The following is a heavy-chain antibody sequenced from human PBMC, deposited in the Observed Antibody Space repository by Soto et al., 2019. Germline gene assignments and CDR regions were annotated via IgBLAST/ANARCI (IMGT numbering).Heavy chain of an antibody. CDR3: ARERSSRFDY. J-gene: IGHJ4*02. CDR1: GDSVSTLSAA. V-gene: IGHV6-1*01. CDR2: TYYRSRWYL. D-gene: IGHD6-6*01. Sequence: PSQTLSLTCVISGDSVSTLSAAWNWIRQSPPRGLEWLGRTYYRSRWYLDYAVSVKSRITINADTSKNHFSLQLNSVTPEDTAVYYCARERSSRFDYWGQGTPVTVS.